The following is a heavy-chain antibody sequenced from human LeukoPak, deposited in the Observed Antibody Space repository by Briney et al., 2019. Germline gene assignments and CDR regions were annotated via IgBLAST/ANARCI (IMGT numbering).Heavy chain of an antibody. D-gene: IGHD3-10*01. CDR2: INHSGGT. Sequence: SETLSLTCAVYGGSFSGYYWSWIRQPPGKGLEWIGEINHSGGTNYNPSLKSRVTISVDTSKNQFSLKLSSVTAADTAVYYCARGGRVWFGELLSLLFDYWGQGTLVTVSS. CDR3: ARGGRVWFGELLSLLFDY. CDR1: GGSFSGYY. V-gene: IGHV4-34*01. J-gene: IGHJ4*02.